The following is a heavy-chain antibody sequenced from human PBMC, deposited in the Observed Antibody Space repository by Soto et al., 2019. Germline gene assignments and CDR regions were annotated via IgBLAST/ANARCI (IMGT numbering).Heavy chain of an antibody. CDR1: GYTFTSYD. CDR3: ARGDRGLLGYYYYYMDV. Sequence: AAVNVSCKASGYTFTSYDINWVRQATGQGLEWMGWMNPNSGNTGYAQKFQGRVTMTRNTSISTAYMELSSLRSEDTAAYYCARGDRGLLGYYYYYMDVWGKGTTVTVSS. CDR2: MNPNSGNT. J-gene: IGHJ6*03. D-gene: IGHD3-10*01. V-gene: IGHV1-8*01.